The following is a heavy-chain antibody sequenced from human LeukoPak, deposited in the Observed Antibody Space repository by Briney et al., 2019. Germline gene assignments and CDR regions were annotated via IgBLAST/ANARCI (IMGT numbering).Heavy chain of an antibody. CDR1: GFTVSSNY. CDR3: ARVYYGSGSLHYYYYYMDV. D-gene: IGHD3-10*01. V-gene: IGHV3-53*01. CDR2: IYSGGRA. Sequence: GGSLRLSCVASGFTVSSNYMSWVRQAPGKGLEWVSVIYSGGRAYYADSVKGRFTISRDNSKNTLYLQMNSLRAEDTAVYYCARVYYGSGSLHYYYYYMDVWGKGTTVTISS. J-gene: IGHJ6*03.